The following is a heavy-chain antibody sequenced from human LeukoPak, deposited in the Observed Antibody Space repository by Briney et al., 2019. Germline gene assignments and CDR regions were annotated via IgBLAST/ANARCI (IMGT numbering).Heavy chain of an antibody. Sequence: PSETLSLTCTVSGGSISNYYWIWIRQPPGKGLQWIGHISYSGSTNYDPSLKSRVTMSVDTSKNQFSLKLSSVTAADTAVYYCARQGYCSGGSCNGAFDIWGQGTMVTVSS. CDR2: ISYSGST. D-gene: IGHD2-15*01. V-gene: IGHV4-59*08. CDR1: GGSISNYY. J-gene: IGHJ3*02. CDR3: ARQGYCSGGSCNGAFDI.